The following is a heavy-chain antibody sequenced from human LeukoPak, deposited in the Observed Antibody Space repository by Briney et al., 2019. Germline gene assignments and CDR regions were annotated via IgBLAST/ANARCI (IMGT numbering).Heavy chain of an antibody. V-gene: IGHV3-23*01. Sequence: PGGSLRLSCAASGFTFSSYAMSWVRQAPGKGLEWVSAISGSSSSTYYTDSVKGRFTISRDSAKNTVYLHMNSLRVEDTAVYYCTSFFETNWGQGTLVTVSS. J-gene: IGHJ4*02. CDR2: ISGSSSST. D-gene: IGHD2-2*01. CDR1: GFTFSSYA. CDR3: TSFFETN.